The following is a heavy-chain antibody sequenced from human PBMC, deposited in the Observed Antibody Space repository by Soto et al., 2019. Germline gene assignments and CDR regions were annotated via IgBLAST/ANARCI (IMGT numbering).Heavy chain of an antibody. J-gene: IGHJ5*02. V-gene: IGHV4-34*01. CDR3: ARGGPTGGFWSGFNWFDP. Sequence: SETLSLTCAVYGGSFSGYYLSWIRQPPGKGLEWIGEINHSGSTNYNPSLKSRVTISVDTSKNQFSLKLSSATAADTAVYYCARGGPTGGFWSGFNWFDPWGQGTLVTVSS. CDR2: INHSGST. D-gene: IGHD3-3*01. CDR1: GGSFSGYY.